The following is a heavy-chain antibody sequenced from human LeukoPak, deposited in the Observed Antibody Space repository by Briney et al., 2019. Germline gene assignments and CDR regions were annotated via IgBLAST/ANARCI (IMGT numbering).Heavy chain of an antibody. Sequence: QPGGSLRPSCAASGFTFSNNAMTWVRQAPGEGLEWVSTITGSDDSTYYADSVKGRFTISRDYSKNTVFLQLNNLRAEDTAMYYCAKGPQLYSGYHPDYWGQGTLVTVSS. J-gene: IGHJ4*02. D-gene: IGHD3-22*01. CDR3: AKGPQLYSGYHPDY. CDR2: ITGSDDST. V-gene: IGHV3-23*01. CDR1: GFTFSNNA.